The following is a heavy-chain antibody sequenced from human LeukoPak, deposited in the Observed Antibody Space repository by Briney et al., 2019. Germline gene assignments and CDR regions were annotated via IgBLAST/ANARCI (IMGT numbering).Heavy chain of an antibody. Sequence: ASVKVSCKASGGTFSSYAMHWVRQAPGQRLEWMGWINAGNGNTKYSQEFQGRVTITRDTSASTAYMELSSLRSEDMAVYYCARAYSNYVEGFDYWGQGTLVTVSS. CDR1: GGTFSSYA. J-gene: IGHJ4*02. D-gene: IGHD4-11*01. V-gene: IGHV1-3*03. CDR2: INAGNGNT. CDR3: ARAYSNYVEGFDY.